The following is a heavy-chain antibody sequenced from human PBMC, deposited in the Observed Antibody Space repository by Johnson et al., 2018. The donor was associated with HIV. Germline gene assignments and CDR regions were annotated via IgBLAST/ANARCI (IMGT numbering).Heavy chain of an antibody. D-gene: IGHD1-26*01. Sequence: VQLVESGGGVVQPGRSLRLSCAASGFTFSSYAMHWVRQAPGKGLEWVAVISYDGGNKYYADSVKGRFTISRDNSKNTLYLQMNSLRAEDTAVYYCAKDKFKWELLHIWGQGTMVTVSS. CDR3: AKDKFKWELLHI. CDR1: GFTFSSYA. CDR2: ISYDGGNK. V-gene: IGHV3-30*04. J-gene: IGHJ3*02.